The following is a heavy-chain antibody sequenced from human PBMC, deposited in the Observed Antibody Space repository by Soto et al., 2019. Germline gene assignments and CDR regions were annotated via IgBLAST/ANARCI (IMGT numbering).Heavy chain of an antibody. J-gene: IGHJ4*02. CDR1: GTSMFNYY. CDR3: ARVIVVAGIMYQFEH. CDR2: IYYSGST. D-gene: IGHD6-19*01. V-gene: IGHV4-59*01. Sequence: SETLSLTCTVSGTSMFNYYWTWIRQPPGRGPEWIGYIYYSGSTNYNPSLKSRVTISVDTSKKQFSLKLSSVTAADTAVYYCARVIVVAGIMYQFEHWGQGTLVTVSS.